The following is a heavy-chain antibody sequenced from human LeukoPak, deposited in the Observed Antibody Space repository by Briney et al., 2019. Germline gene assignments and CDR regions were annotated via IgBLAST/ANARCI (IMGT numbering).Heavy chain of an antibody. D-gene: IGHD3-22*01. J-gene: IGHJ4*02. Sequence: TGGSLRLSCAASGFTDSSNYMSWVRQAPGKGLKWVSVIYSGGSTYYADSVKGRFTISRDNSKNTLYLQMNSLRAEDTAVYYCARLGDDYFDGSGYSYWGQGTLVTVSS. CDR3: ARLGDDYFDGSGYSY. V-gene: IGHV3-66*02. CDR1: GFTDSSNY. CDR2: IYSGGST.